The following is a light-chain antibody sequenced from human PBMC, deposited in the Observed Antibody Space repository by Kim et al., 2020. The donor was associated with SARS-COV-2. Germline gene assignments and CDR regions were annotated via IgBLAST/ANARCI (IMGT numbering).Light chain of an antibody. CDR2: AAS. CDR3: QQRNSWPLT. CDR1: QSVSSSN. V-gene: IGKV3-11*01. J-gene: IGKJ4*01. Sequence: EIVLTQSPATLSLSPGERATLSCRASQSVSSSNLAWYQQKPGQAPRLLIYAASNRATGTPARFSGSGSGTDFTFTISSLEPEDFAVYHCQQRNSWPLTFGGGTRVDIK.